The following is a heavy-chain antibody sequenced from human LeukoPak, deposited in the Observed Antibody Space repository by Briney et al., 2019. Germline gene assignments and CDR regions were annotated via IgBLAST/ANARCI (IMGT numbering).Heavy chain of an antibody. D-gene: IGHD3-10*01. CDR1: GGSISSSSYY. Sequence: SETLSLTCTVSGGSISSSSYYWGWIRQPPGKGLEWIGSIYYSGSTYYNPSLKSRVTISVDTSKNQFSLKLSSVTAADTAVYYCARVLRYGSGSYYNSPDYWGQGTLVTVSS. J-gene: IGHJ4*02. CDR2: IYYSGST. CDR3: ARVLRYGSGSYYNSPDY. V-gene: IGHV4-39*07.